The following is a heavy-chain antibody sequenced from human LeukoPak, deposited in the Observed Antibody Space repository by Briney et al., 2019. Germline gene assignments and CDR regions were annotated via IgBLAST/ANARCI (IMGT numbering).Heavy chain of an antibody. CDR3: ASDGGPFDY. D-gene: IGHD3-16*01. CDR1: GITFSGYW. CDR2: IKQAGSEK. V-gene: IGHV3-7*01. Sequence: PGGSLRLYCTASGITFSGYWMSWVRQPPGKGLEWVANIKQAGSEKYYVDSVKGRFTISRDDAKKSVYLQMNSLRAEDTAVYYCASDGGPFDYWGQGTLVTVSS. J-gene: IGHJ4*02.